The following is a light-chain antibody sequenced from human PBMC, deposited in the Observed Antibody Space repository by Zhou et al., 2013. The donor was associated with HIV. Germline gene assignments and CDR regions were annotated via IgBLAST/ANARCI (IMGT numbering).Light chain of an antibody. CDR3: QQAHSFPYT. CDR2: NAS. CDR1: QSISSW. J-gene: IGKJ2*01. V-gene: IGKV1-12*01. Sequence: DIQMTQSPSTLSASVGDRVTITCRASQSISSWLAWYQQKPGKAPKLLIYNASGLQSGVPSRFSGSGSGTDYTLTISSLQPEDFATYYCQQAHSFPYTFGLGDQSWRPN.